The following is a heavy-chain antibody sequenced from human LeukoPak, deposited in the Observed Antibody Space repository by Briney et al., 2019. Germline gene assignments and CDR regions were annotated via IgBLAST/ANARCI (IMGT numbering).Heavy chain of an antibody. J-gene: IGHJ4*02. CDR1: GGSFSGYY. V-gene: IGHV4-34*01. CDR3: ARGGVRGVIRYYFDY. CDR2: INHSGST. Sequence: SETLSLTCAVYGGSFSGYYWSWIRQPPGKGLEWIGEINHSGSTNYNPSLKSRVTISVDMSKNQFSLKLSSVTAADTAVYYCARGGVRGVIRYYFDYWGQGTLVTVSS. D-gene: IGHD3-10*01.